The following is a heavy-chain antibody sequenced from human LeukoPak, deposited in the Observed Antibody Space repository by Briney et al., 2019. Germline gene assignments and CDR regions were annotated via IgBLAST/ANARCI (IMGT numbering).Heavy chain of an antibody. J-gene: IGHJ4*02. V-gene: IGHV3-21*01. CDR3: ARDREGGGGGDCYLDY. CDR2: ISSSSSYI. CDR1: GFTFSSYS. Sequence: GGSLRLSCAASGFTFSSYSMNWVRQAPGKGLEWVSSISSSSSYIYYADSVKGRFTISRDNAKNSLYLQMNSLRAEDTAVYYCARDREGGGGGDCYLDYWGQGTLVTVSS. D-gene: IGHD2-21*02.